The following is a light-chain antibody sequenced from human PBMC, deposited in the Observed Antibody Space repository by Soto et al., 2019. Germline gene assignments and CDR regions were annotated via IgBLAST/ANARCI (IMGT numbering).Light chain of an antibody. CDR3: QHYDGSPRT. V-gene: IGKV3-20*01. J-gene: IGKJ2*01. CDR2: GVV. Sequence: ETVLTQSPGTVSLSTGERATLSCTTSQNVRSNYLAWYQQKPGQAPRLLIYGVVNRATGIPDRLSGSGSGTDFTLTISGLEPEDSAVYYCQHYDGSPRTFGQGTKLEI. CDR1: QNVRSNY.